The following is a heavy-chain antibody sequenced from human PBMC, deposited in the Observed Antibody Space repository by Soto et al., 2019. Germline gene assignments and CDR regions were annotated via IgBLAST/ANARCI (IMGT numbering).Heavy chain of an antibody. J-gene: IGHJ5*02. D-gene: IGHD6-13*01. Sequence: RASVKVSCKASGYTFTSYGIHWVRQAPGQRLEWMGWINAANGDTKYSPKFQGRVTITRDTSASTAYMELSSLRSGDTAVYYCVRRHVSATGIDWFDPWGQGTLVTVSS. V-gene: IGHV1-3*01. CDR2: INAANGDT. CDR3: VRRHVSATGIDWFDP. CDR1: GYTFTSYG.